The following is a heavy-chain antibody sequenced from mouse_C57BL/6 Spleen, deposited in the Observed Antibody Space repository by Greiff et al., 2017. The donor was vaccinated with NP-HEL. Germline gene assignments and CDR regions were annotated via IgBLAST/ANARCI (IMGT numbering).Heavy chain of an antibody. CDR3: ARGGRDGEGY. CDR2: IIPSIGGT. V-gene: IGHV1-53*01. J-gene: IGHJ2*01. Sequence: QLQQPGPELVKPGASVKLSCKASGYTFTSYWMHWVKQRPGQGLEWFGNIIPSIGGTNYNEKFKSKATLTVDKSSSTAYMQLSSLTAEDSAVYYCARGGRDGEGYGGQGTTLTVSS. CDR1: GYTFTSYW. D-gene: IGHD3-3*01.